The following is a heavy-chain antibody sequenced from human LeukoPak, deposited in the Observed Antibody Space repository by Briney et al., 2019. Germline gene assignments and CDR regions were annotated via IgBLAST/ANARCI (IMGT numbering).Heavy chain of an antibody. J-gene: IGHJ6*03. D-gene: IGHD2-2*01. CDR1: GGSFSGYY. CDR2: INHSGST. Sequence: SETLSLTCAVYGGSFSGYYWSWIRQPPGKGLEWIGEINHSGSTNYNPSLKSRVTISVDTSKNQFSLKLSSVTAADTAVYYCARDRYCSSTSCYYYYYMDVWGKGTTVTVSS. V-gene: IGHV4-34*01. CDR3: ARDRYCSSTSCYYYYYMDV.